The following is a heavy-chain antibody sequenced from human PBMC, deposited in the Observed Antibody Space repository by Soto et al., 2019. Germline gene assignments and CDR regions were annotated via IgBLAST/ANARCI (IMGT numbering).Heavy chain of an antibody. CDR3: ARDLNDFWSGYGMDV. V-gene: IGHV1-18*01. Sequence: ASVKVSCKASGYTFTRYCISWVRQAPGQGLEWMGWISAYNGNTNYAQKLQGRVTMTTDTSTSTAYMELRSLRSDDTAVYYCARDLNDFWSGYGMDVWGQGTTVTVSS. CDR2: ISAYNGNT. J-gene: IGHJ6*02. CDR1: GYTFTRYC. D-gene: IGHD3-3*01.